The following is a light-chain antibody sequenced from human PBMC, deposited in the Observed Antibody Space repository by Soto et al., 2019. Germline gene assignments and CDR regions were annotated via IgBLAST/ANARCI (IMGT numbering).Light chain of an antibody. CDR2: GNT. J-gene: IGLJ3*02. CDR3: QSYARGLTWV. V-gene: IGLV1-40*01. CDR1: STNVGVDYY. Sequence: QSVLTQPPSVSGAPGQSITISCTGSSTNVGVDYYVSWYQQLPGTAPKVLIYGNTNRPSGVPNRFSGSKSGTTASLAISGLQAEDEADYYCQSYARGLTWVFGGGTKLTVL.